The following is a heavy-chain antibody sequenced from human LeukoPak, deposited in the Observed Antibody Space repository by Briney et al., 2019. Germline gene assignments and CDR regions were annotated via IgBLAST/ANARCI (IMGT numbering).Heavy chain of an antibody. Sequence: SETLSLTCTVSGGSISSGDYYWSWIRQPPGKGLEWIGYIYHSGSTHFNPSLKSRVTISVDTSKNQFSLKLSSVTAADTAVYYCARGPHTLRSRHFDYWGQGILVTVSS. D-gene: IGHD2-2*01. V-gene: IGHV4-30-4*01. CDR1: GGSISSGDYY. J-gene: IGHJ4*02. CDR2: IYHSGST. CDR3: ARGPHTLRSRHFDY.